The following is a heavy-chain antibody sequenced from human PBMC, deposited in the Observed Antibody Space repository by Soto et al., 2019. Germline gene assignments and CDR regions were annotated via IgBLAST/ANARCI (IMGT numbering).Heavy chain of an antibody. V-gene: IGHV3-30*18. Sequence: GGSLRLSCAASGFTFSSYGMHWVRQAPGKGLEWVAVISYDGSNKYYADSVKGRFTISRDNSKNTLYLQMNSLRAEDTAVYYCAKEMHSYDKAFYFDYWGQGTLVTVSS. CDR2: ISYDGSNK. D-gene: IGHD5-18*01. CDR1: GFTFSSYG. J-gene: IGHJ4*02. CDR3: AKEMHSYDKAFYFDY.